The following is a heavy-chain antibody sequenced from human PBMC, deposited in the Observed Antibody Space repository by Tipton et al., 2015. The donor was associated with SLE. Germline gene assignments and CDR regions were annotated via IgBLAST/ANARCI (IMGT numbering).Heavy chain of an antibody. CDR1: GDSFSNHF. CDR3: ATDPGDWYFDL. Sequence: TLSLTCTVSGDSFSNHFWSWIRQPPGKGLEWIGYIYRSGTTKYNPSLKSRVTISVDTSKSQFSLKLTSATAADTAVYYCATDPGDWYFDLWGRGTLVTVSS. V-gene: IGHV4-59*11. CDR2: IYRSGTT. J-gene: IGHJ2*01.